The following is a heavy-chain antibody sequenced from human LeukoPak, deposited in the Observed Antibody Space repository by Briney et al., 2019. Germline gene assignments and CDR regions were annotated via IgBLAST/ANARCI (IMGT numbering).Heavy chain of an antibody. J-gene: IGHJ6*03. CDR3: ARLRPDIVVVPPGAYMDV. CDR2: IYYSGST. Sequence: PSETLSLTCTVSGGPISSYYWSWIRQPPGKGLEWIGYIYYSGSTNYNPSLKSRVTISVDTSKNQFSLKLSSVTAADTAVYYCARLRPDIVVVPPGAYMDVWGKGTTVTVSS. D-gene: IGHD2-2*01. CDR1: GGPISSYY. V-gene: IGHV4-59*01.